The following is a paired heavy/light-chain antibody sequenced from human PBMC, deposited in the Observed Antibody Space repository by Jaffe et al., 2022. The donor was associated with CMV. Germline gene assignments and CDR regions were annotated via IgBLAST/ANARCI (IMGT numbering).Light chain of an antibody. CDR2: DVS. CDR3: TSYTSSSTYV. J-gene: IGLJ1*01. CDR1: SSDVGGYNY. Sequence: QSALTQPASVSGSPGQSITISCTGTSSDVGGYNYVSWYQQHPGKAPKLMIYDVSNRPSGVSNRFSGSKSGNTASLTISGLQAEDEADYYCTSYTSSSTYVFGTGTKVTVL. V-gene: IGLV2-14*03.
Heavy chain of an antibody. CDR1: GDSISSSY. V-gene: IGHV4-59*01. CDR2: IYYSGIT. D-gene: IGHD1-1*01. CDR3: ARKPIGKPFDY. J-gene: IGHJ4*02. Sequence: QVQLQESGPGLVKPSETLSLTCTVSGDSISSSYWSWIRQPPGKGLEWIGYIYYSGITNYNPSLKSRVTISVDTSKSQFSLKLSSVTAADTAVYYCARKPIGKPFDYWGQGTLVTVSS.